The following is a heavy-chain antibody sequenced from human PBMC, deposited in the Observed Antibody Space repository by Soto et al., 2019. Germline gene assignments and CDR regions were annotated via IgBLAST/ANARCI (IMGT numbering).Heavy chain of an antibody. J-gene: IGHJ6*02. CDR2: IYSGGDK. V-gene: IGHV3-66*01. CDR3: AGDPGDRNGMIV. Sequence: EVQVVESGGALVQPGGSLRLSCAASGFSVSRDYRNWVRQAPGKGLEWVSVIYSGGDKYYADSVKGRFTISRDNSKNLVSLQMTSLRTEDTAVYYCAGDPGDRNGMIVWGQGTTVTVSS. D-gene: IGHD1-26*01. CDR1: GFSVSRDY.